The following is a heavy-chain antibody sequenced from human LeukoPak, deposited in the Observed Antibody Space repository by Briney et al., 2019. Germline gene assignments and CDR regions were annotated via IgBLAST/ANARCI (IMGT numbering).Heavy chain of an antibody. CDR2: INHSGST. J-gene: IGHJ4*02. D-gene: IGHD1-26*01. CDR3: ARGSPSGSYARGRRFDY. V-gene: IGHV4-34*01. CDR1: GGSFSGYY. Sequence: SETLSLTCAVYGGSFSGYYWSWIRQPPGKGLEWIGEINHSGSTNYNPSLKSRVTISVDMSKNQFSLKLSSVTAADTAVYYCARGSPSGSYARGRRFDYWGQGTLVTVSS.